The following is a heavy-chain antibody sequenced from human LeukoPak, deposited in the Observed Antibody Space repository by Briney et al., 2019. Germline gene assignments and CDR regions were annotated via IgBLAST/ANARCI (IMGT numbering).Heavy chain of an antibody. Sequence: SETLSLTCTVSGYSISSGYYWGWIRQPPGKGLEWIGSIYHSGSTYYNPSLKSRVTISVDTSKNQFSLKLSSVTAADTAVYYCARDLVVGPRDDDYWGQGTLVTVSS. V-gene: IGHV4-38-2*02. D-gene: IGHD2-21*01. CDR3: ARDLVVGPRDDDY. CDR1: GYSISSGYY. J-gene: IGHJ4*02. CDR2: IYHSGST.